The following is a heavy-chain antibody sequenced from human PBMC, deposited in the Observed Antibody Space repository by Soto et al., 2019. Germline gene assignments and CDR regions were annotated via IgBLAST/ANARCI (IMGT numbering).Heavy chain of an antibody. CDR1: GGSISSSSYY. J-gene: IGHJ5*02. D-gene: IGHD3-10*01. Sequence: PSETLSPTCTVSGGSISSSSYYWGWIRQPPGKGLEWIGSIYYSGSTYYNPSLKSRVTISVDTSKNQFSLKLSSVTAADTAVYYCARRGSGSYYNPYNWFDPWGQGTLVTVSS. CDR3: ARRGSGSYYNPYNWFDP. V-gene: IGHV4-39*01. CDR2: IYYSGST.